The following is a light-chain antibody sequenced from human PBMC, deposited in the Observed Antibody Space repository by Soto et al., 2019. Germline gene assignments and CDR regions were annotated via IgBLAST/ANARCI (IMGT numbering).Light chain of an antibody. Sequence: EIVLTQSPAALSVSPGDRVTLSCRASQSVRSNSAWYQQKPGQAPRLLIYGASTRATGIPARFSGSGYETEFTHTISSLQSEDFAVYSCQQYNNWPLTFGGGTKVDIK. CDR3: QQYNNWPLT. CDR1: QSVRSN. V-gene: IGKV3-15*01. J-gene: IGKJ4*01. CDR2: GAS.